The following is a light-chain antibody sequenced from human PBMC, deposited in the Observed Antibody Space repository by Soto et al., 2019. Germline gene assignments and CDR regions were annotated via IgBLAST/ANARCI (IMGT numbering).Light chain of an antibody. CDR3: QQYNNSPQT. Sequence: EIVMTQSPATLSVSPGERATLSCRASQSVSSNLASYQQKPGQAATLLIYGASTRATGIPARFSGSGSGTEFTLTISRLQSEDFAVYYCQQYNNSPQTFGQGTKVEIK. CDR1: QSVSSN. J-gene: IGKJ1*01. CDR2: GAS. V-gene: IGKV3-15*01.